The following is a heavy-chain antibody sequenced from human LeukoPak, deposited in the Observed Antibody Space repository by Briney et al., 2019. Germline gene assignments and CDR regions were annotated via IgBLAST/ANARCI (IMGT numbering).Heavy chain of an antibody. V-gene: IGHV1-2*06. J-gene: IGHJ6*03. CDR3: AREFGDYVSPYYYMDV. D-gene: IGHD4-17*01. Sequence: VASVKVSCKASGYTFTGYYMHWVRQAPGQGLEWMGRINPNSGGKNHAQKFQDRVTMTRDTSISTAYMELSRLRSDDTAVYYCAREFGDYVSPYYYMDVWGKGTTVTVSS. CDR2: INPNSGGK. CDR1: GYTFTGYY.